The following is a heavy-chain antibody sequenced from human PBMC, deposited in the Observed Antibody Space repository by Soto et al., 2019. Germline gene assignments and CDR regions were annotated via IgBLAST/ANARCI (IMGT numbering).Heavy chain of an antibody. CDR3: ARDDPYSSSWYNWFDP. CDR2: INAGNGNT. J-gene: IGHJ5*02. Sequence: ASVKVSCKASGYTFTSYAMHWVRRAPGQRLEWMGWINAGNGNTKYSQKFQGRVTITRDTSASTAYMELSSLRSEDTAVYYCARDDPYSSSWYNWFDPWGQGTLVTVSS. V-gene: IGHV1-3*01. CDR1: GYTFTSYA. D-gene: IGHD6-13*01.